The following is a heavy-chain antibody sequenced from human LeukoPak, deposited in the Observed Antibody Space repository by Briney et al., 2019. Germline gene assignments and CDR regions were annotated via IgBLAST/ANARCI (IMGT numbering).Heavy chain of an antibody. CDR3: ARERWSLYSNDYYYYGLDV. J-gene: IGHJ6*02. Sequence: GGSLRLSCAASGFTFSSYWMHWVRHAPGKGLVWVSRINNDGGTTTYADSVKGRFTISRDNAKNTLYLQMNILRTEDTAVYYCARERWSLYSNDYYYYGLDVWGQGTTVTVSS. CDR2: INNDGGTT. CDR1: GFTFSSYW. V-gene: IGHV3-74*03. D-gene: IGHD3-3*01.